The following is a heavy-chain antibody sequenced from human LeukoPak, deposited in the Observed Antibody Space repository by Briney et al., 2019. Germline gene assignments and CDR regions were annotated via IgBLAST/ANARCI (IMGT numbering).Heavy chain of an antibody. CDR1: GGSISSYY. CDR3: ARHDDVNDYYIDF. D-gene: IGHD2-21*02. CDR2: IYYSGST. Sequence: SETLSLTCTVSGGSISSYYWSWIRQPPGKGLEWIGYIYYSGSTNYNPSLKSRVTISVDTSKNQFSLKLSSVTAADTAVYYCARHDDVNDYYIDFWGQGTLVTVSS. J-gene: IGHJ4*02. V-gene: IGHV4-59*01.